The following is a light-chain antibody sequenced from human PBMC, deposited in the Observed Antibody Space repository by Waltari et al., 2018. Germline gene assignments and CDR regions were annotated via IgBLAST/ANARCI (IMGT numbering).Light chain of an antibody. CDR3: SAWDYNLNAYV. CDR1: SNNVGNQG. CDR2: RDN. V-gene: IGLV10-54*04. Sequence: QAGLTQPPSVSKGLRQTATLTCTGNSNNVGNQGAPWLQQRQGHPPKLLSDRDNARPSGISERFSASRSGNTASLTITGLQPEDEADYYCSAWDYNLNAYVFGTGTKVTVL. J-gene: IGLJ1*01.